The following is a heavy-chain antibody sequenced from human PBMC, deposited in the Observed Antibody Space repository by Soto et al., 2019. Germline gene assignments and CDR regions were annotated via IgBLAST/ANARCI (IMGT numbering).Heavy chain of an antibody. J-gene: IGHJ3*02. Sequence: GGSLRLSCAASGFTFSTYAMSWVRQAPGKGLEWVSAISAGGGSTYYADSVKGRFTISRDNSINTLYLEMNSLRTEDTAVYYCAHPRGYGVFDAYDICGQGAMVTVSS. CDR1: GFTFSTYA. V-gene: IGHV3-23*01. D-gene: IGHD4-17*01. CDR3: AHPRGYGVFDAYDI. CDR2: ISAGGGST.